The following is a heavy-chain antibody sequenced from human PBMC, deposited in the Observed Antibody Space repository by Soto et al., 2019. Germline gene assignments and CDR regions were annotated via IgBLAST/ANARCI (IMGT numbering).Heavy chain of an antibody. CDR3: ARDPGITGTTDYFDH. Sequence: SETLSLTCNVSGGSISSKYWNWIRQPPGKGLEWIGYIYYSGSTTYNPSLKSRVTISVDTSKNQCSLKLSSVTAADTAVYCCARDPGITGTTDYFDHWGQGTLVTVSS. J-gene: IGHJ4*02. CDR1: GGSISSKY. CDR2: IYYSGST. D-gene: IGHD1-7*01. V-gene: IGHV4-59*01.